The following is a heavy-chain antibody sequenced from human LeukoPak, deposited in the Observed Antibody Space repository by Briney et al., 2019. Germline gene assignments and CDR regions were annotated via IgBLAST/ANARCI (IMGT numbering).Heavy chain of an antibody. CDR2: ISSGSTI. V-gene: IGHV3-11*01. CDR3: ATQMYYYDSSGFDY. CDR1: GFTFSDSY. J-gene: IGHJ4*02. Sequence: PGGSLRLSCAASGFTFSDSYMSWIRQAPGKGLEWVSYISSGSTIYYADSVKGRFTISRDNAKNSLYLQMNSLRAEDTAVYYCATQMYYYDSSGFDYWGQGTRVTVSS. D-gene: IGHD3-22*01.